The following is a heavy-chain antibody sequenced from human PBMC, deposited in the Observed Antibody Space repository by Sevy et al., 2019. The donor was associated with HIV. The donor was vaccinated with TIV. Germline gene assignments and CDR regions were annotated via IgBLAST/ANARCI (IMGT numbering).Heavy chain of an antibody. V-gene: IGHV3-21*01. D-gene: IGHD2-2*01. CDR2: ISSSSSYI. Sequence: GGSLRLSCAASGFTFSSYSMNWVRQAPGKGLEWVSSISSSSSYIYYADSVKGRFTISRANAKNSLYLQMNSLRAEDTAVYYCARDRYCSSTSCYADAFDIWGQGTMVTVSS. CDR1: GFTFSSYS. J-gene: IGHJ3*02. CDR3: ARDRYCSSTSCYADAFDI.